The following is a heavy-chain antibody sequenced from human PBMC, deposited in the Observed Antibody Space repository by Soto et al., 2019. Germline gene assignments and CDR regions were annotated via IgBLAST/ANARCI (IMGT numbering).Heavy chain of an antibody. V-gene: IGHV3-30*18. D-gene: IGHD1-26*01. Sequence: QVQLVESGGGVVQPGRSLRLSCAASGFTFSSYGMHWVRQAPGKGLEWVAVISYDGSNKYYADSVKGRFTISRDNSKNTLYLQMNSLRAEDTAVYYCAKDHSGSYGEGVDYWGQGTPGHRLL. J-gene: IGHJ4*02. CDR2: ISYDGSNK. CDR1: GFTFSSYG. CDR3: AKDHSGSYGEGVDY.